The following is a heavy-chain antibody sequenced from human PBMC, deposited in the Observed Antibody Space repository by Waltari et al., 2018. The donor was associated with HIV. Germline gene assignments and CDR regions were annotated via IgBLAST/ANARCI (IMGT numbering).Heavy chain of an antibody. J-gene: IGHJ4*02. CDR1: GFTFSSYS. Sequence: EVQLVESGGGLVQPGGSLRLSCAASGFTFSSYSMNWVRQAPGKGLEWVSYISSSSSTIYYADSVKGRFTISRDNAKNSLYLQMNSLRDEDTAVYYCARAVPYDSSGYLGEYYFDYWGQGTLVTV. D-gene: IGHD3-22*01. V-gene: IGHV3-48*02. CDR3: ARAVPYDSSGYLGEYYFDY. CDR2: ISSSSSTI.